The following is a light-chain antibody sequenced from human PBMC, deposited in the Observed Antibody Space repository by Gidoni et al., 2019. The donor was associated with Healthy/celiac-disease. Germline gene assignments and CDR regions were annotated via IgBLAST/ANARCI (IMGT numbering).Light chain of an antibody. Sequence: AIRMTQSPSSFSASTGDRINITCRSSQGISSYLAWYQQKPGKAPQLLIYAASTLQSGVPSRFSGRGSGTDFTLTLSCLQSEDFATYYCQQYYSYPPWTFGQGTKVEIK. CDR3: QQYYSYPPWT. CDR1: QGISSY. V-gene: IGKV1-8*01. J-gene: IGKJ1*01. CDR2: AAS.